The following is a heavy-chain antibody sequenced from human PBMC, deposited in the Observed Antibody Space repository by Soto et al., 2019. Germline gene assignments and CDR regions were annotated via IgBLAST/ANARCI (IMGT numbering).Heavy chain of an antibody. Sequence: GGSLRLSCAAAGFSFSSYAMSWVRQAPGKGLEWVSYISSSSTIYYADSVKGRFTISRDDAKNSLYLQMNSLRDEDTAVYYCARDFSSWYEHYYYGMEVWGQGTTVTVSS. CDR2: ISSSSTI. V-gene: IGHV3-48*02. CDR1: GFSFSSYA. CDR3: ARDFSSWYEHYYYGMEV. J-gene: IGHJ6*02. D-gene: IGHD6-13*01.